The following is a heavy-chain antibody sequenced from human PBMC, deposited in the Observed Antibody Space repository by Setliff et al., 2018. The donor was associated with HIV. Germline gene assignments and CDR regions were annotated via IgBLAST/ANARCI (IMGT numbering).Heavy chain of an antibody. CDR2: IYHSGNT. J-gene: IGHJ4*02. Sequence: SETLSLTCTVSGGSMSSYYWSWIRQPPGKGLEWIGYIYHSGNTYSNPSLKSRVTILVDTSKNQFSLKLSSVTAADTAVYYCARGGYSWSFDYWGQGTLVTVSS. D-gene: IGHD5-18*01. CDR1: GGSMSSYY. CDR3: ARGGYSWSFDY. V-gene: IGHV4-59*04.